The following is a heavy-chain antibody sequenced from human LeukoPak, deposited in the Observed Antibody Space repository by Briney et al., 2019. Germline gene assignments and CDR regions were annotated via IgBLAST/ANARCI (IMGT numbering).Heavy chain of an antibody. V-gene: IGHV4-30-4*08. D-gene: IGHD2-15*01. Sequence: SETLSLTCTVSGGSISSGDYYWSWIRQPPGKGLEWIGYIYYSGSTCYNPSLKSRVTISVDTSKNQFSLKLSSVTAADTAVYYCARDLPDCSGGSCAGHYWGQGTQVTVSS. CDR1: GGSISSGDYY. CDR3: ARDLPDCSGGSCAGHY. CDR2: IYYSGST. J-gene: IGHJ4*02.